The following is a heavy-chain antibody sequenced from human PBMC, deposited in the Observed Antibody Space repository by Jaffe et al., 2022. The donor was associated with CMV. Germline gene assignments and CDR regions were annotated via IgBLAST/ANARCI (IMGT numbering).Heavy chain of an antibody. CDR3: AKDIARDRSGYYYGLSLDF. J-gene: IGHJ4*02. V-gene: IGHV3-9*01. D-gene: IGHD3-22*01. CDR2: INWNSGSI. Sequence: EVQLVESGGGLVQPGRSLRLSCAASGFTFDDYAMHWVRQAPGKGLEWVSGINWNSGSIGYADSLKGRFTISRDNAKNSLYLQMNSLRAEDTALYYCAKDIARDRSGYYYGLSLDFWGQGTLVTVSS. CDR1: GFTFDDYA.